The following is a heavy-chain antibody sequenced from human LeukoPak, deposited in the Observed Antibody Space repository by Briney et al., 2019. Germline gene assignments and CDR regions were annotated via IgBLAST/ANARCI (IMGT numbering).Heavy chain of an antibody. Sequence: SETLSLTCAVYGGSFSDFYWSWIRQPPGKGLEWNGEINHSGSPNYNPSLKSQVTISLDTSKNQFSLKMSSVTGADTAVYYCARGHGPSRSSIRNYGLDVWGQGTTVTVSS. V-gene: IGHV4-34*01. J-gene: IGHJ6*02. D-gene: IGHD1-26*01. CDR2: INHSGSP. CDR3: ARGHGPSRSSIRNYGLDV. CDR1: GGSFSDFY.